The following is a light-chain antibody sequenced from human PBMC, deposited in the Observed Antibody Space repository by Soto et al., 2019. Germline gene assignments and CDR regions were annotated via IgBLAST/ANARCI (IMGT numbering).Light chain of an antibody. CDR3: QQYNNWPPWT. CDR2: KAS. Sequence: DIQMTQSPSTLSASVGDRVTITCRASQSINSWLAWYQQKPGKAPKLLIYKASGLESGVPSRFSGSGSGTEFTLTISSLQSEDFAVYYCQQYNNWPPWTFGQGTKVEIK. V-gene: IGKV1-5*03. CDR1: QSINSW. J-gene: IGKJ1*01.